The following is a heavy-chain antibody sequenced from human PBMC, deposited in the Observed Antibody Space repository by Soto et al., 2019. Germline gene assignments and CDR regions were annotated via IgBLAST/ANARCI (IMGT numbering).Heavy chain of an antibody. CDR3: AIPSGLTVTGPDY. J-gene: IGHJ4*02. CDR1: GFTFSSYG. D-gene: IGHD6-19*01. V-gene: IGHV3-30*03. CDR2: ISHDGSNK. Sequence: LRLSCAASGFTFSSYGMHWVRQAPGKGLEWVAVISHDGSNKYYADSVKGRFTISRDNSKNTLYLQMNSLRAEDTAVYFCAIPSGLTVTGPDYWGQGTLVTVSS.